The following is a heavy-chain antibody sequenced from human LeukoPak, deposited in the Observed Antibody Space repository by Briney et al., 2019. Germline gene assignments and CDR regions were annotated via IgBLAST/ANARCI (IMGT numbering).Heavy chain of an antibody. J-gene: IGHJ4*02. CDR3: AREASSGWYRGFDY. D-gene: IGHD6-19*01. V-gene: IGHV4-34*01. CDR2: INHSGST. Sequence: SETLSLTCAVYGGSFSGYYWSWIRQPPGKGLEWIGEINHSGSTNYNPSLKSRVTISVDTSKNQFSLKLSSVTAADTAVYYCAREASSGWYRGFDYWGQGTLVTVSS. CDR1: GGSFSGYY.